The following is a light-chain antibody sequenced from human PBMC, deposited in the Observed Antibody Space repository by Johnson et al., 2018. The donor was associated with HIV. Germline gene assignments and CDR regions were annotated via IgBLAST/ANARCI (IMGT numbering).Light chain of an antibody. CDR3: ETWDSRLSGV. Sequence: QSVLTQPPSVSAAPGQKVTISCSGSSSNIGNNYVSWYQQLPGTAPKLLIYDNNKRPSGIPDRFSGSKSGTSATLGITGLQTGDEADYYCETWDSRLSGVFGTGTKVTVL. J-gene: IGLJ1*01. V-gene: IGLV1-51*01. CDR1: SSNIGNNY. CDR2: DNN.